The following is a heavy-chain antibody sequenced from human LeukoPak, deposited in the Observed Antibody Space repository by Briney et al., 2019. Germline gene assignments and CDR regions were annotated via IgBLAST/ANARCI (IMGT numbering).Heavy chain of an antibody. Sequence: GGSLRLSCTASGFTFGDYAMSWFRQAPGKGLEWAGFIRSKAYGGTTEYAASVKGRFTISRDDSKSIAYLQMNSLKTEDTAVYYCAVLHVSSFAKPHTKEYFDYWGQGTLVTVSS. CDR3: AVLHVSSFAKPHTKEYFDY. D-gene: IGHD1-1*01. J-gene: IGHJ4*02. V-gene: IGHV3-49*03. CDR1: GFTFGDYA. CDR2: IRSKAYGGTT.